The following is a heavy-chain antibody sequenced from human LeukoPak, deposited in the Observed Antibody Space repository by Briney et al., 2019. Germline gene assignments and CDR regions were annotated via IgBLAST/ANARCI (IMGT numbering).Heavy chain of an antibody. Sequence: GESLKISCKGSGYSFTSYWISWVRQMPGEGLEWMGRIDPNDSYTNYSPSFQGHVTISADKSISTAYLQWSSLKASDTAMYYCVRRVKLGYCSSTSCFTLPDAFDIWGQGTMVTVSS. CDR2: IDPNDSYT. D-gene: IGHD2-2*02. CDR1: GYSFTSYW. V-gene: IGHV5-10-1*01. CDR3: VRRVKLGYCSSTSCFTLPDAFDI. J-gene: IGHJ3*02.